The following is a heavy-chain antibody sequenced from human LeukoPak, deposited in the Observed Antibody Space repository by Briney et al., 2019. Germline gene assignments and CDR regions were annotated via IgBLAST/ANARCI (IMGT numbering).Heavy chain of an antibody. CDR2: IYHSGST. CDR1: GGSISSSNW. CDR3: ARGANFDWLPFDY. V-gene: IGHV4-4*02. D-gene: IGHD3-9*01. J-gene: IGHJ4*02. Sequence: SETLSLTCAVSGGSISSSNWWSWVRQPPGKGLEWIGEIYHSGSTNYNPSLKSRVTISVDTSKNQFSLKLSSVTAADTAVYYCARGANFDWLPFDYWGQGTLVTVSS.